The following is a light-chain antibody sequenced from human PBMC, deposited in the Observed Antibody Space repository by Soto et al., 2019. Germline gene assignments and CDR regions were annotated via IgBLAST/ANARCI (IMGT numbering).Light chain of an antibody. Sequence: DIQMTQSPSTLSASVGDRVTITCRASQTIDSWLAWYQQRPGKPPNLLIYKASTLKSGVPSRFSGSGSGTEFTLPISSLQPDDFATYYCQHYNSYSEAFGQGTKVXIK. J-gene: IGKJ1*01. CDR1: QTIDSW. V-gene: IGKV1-5*03. CDR3: QHYNSYSEA. CDR2: KAS.